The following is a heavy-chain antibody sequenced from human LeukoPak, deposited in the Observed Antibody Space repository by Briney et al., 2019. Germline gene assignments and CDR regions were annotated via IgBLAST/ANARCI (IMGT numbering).Heavy chain of an antibody. J-gene: IGHJ4*02. D-gene: IGHD6-13*01. V-gene: IGHV3-7*01. CDR1: GFSLSNYW. CDR3: ARAGIYDSSWYKY. Sequence: GGSLRLSCAASGFSLSNYWMSWVRQAPGKGLEWVAKIKLDGSEEYYVDSVKGRFTISRDNAKNSVYLQMNSLRAEDTAVYYCARAGIYDSSWYKYWGQGTLVTVSS. CDR2: IKLDGSEE.